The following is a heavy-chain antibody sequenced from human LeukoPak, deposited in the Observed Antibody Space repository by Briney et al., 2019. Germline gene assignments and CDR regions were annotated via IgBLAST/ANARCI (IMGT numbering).Heavy chain of an antibody. CDR1: GFTVSSNY. CDR2: IYSGGST. Sequence: GGSLRLSCAASGFTVSSNYMSWVRQAPAKGLEWVSVIYSGGSTYYADSVKGRFTISRDNSKNTLYLQMHSLRAEDTAVYYCARETVRGGFDYWGQGTLITVSS. D-gene: IGHD3-10*01. CDR3: ARETVRGGFDY. J-gene: IGHJ4*02. V-gene: IGHV3-53*01.